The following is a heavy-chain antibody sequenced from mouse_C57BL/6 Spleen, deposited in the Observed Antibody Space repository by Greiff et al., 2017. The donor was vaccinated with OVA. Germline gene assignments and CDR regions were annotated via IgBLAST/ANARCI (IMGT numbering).Heavy chain of an antibody. CDR3: TSTPSYGYDWYFDV. Sequence: QVQLKESGAELVRPGASVTLSCKASGYTFTDYEMHWVKQTPVHGLEWIGAIDPETGGTAYNQKFKGKAILTADKSSSTAYMELRSLTSEDSAVYYCTSTPSYGYDWYFDVWGTGTTVTVSS. CDR2: IDPETGGT. D-gene: IGHD2-2*01. V-gene: IGHV1-15*01. J-gene: IGHJ1*03. CDR1: GYTFTDYE.